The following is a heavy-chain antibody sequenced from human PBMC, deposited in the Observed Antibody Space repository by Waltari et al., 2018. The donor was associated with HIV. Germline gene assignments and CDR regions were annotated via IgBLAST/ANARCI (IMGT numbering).Heavy chain of an antibody. CDR3: TSTDYYDSSGSTQFDY. V-gene: IGHV3-49*03. CDR2: IRSKAYGGTT. CDR1: GFTFGDYA. D-gene: IGHD3-22*01. Sequence: EVQLVESGGGLVQPGRSLRLSCTASGFTFGDYAMSWFRQAPGKGLEWVGFIRSKAYGGTTEYAASVKGRFTISRDDSKSIAYLQMNSLKTEDTAVYYCTSTDYYDSSGSTQFDYWGQGTLVTVSS. J-gene: IGHJ4*02.